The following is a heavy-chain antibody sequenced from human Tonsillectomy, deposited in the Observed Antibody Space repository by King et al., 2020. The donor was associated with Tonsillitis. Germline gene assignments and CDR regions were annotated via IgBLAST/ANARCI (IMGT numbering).Heavy chain of an antibody. CDR2: ISSDGSSK. J-gene: IGHJ3*01. Sequence: VQLVESGGGVVQPGRSLRLSCAASGFTFTTFGMHWVRQAPGKGLEWVAIISSDGSSKFYADSVKGRFTISRDNSKNTLYLQMNSLRVEDTAVYYCAKDWECGGDFYWPNDAFDVWGQGTMVAVSS. CDR3: AKDWECGGDFYWPNDAFDV. D-gene: IGHD2-21*02. V-gene: IGHV3-30*18. CDR1: GFTFTTFG.